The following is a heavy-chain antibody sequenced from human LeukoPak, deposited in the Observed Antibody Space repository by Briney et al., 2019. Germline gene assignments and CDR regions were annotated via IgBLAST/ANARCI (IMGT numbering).Heavy chain of an antibody. CDR2: IYYSGST. D-gene: IGHD2-15*01. CDR1: GGSIRSGGYY. CDR3: ARRSGSPLLPKVVFDY. V-gene: IGHV4-31*03. J-gene: IGHJ4*02. Sequence: PSQTLSLTCTVSGGSIRSGGYYWSWSRQHPGKGLEWIGYIYYSGSTYYNPSLKSRVTISVDTSKNQFSLKLSSVTAADTAVYYCARRSGSPLLPKVVFDYWGQGTLVTVSS.